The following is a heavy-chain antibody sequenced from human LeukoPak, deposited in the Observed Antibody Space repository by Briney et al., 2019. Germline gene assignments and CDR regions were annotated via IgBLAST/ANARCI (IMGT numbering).Heavy chain of an antibody. J-gene: IGHJ4*02. CDR3: ARAHSYSSGWYA. CDR1: GGSFSGYY. Sequence: SETLSLTCAVYGGSFSGYYWSWIRQPPGKGLEWIGEINHSGSTNYNPSLKSRVTISVDTSKNQFSLKLSSVTAADTAVYYCARAHSYSSGWYAWSQGTLVTVSS. CDR2: INHSGST. V-gene: IGHV4-34*01. D-gene: IGHD6-19*01.